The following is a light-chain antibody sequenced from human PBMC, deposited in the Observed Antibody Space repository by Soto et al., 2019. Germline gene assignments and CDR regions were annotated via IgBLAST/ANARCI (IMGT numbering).Light chain of an antibody. J-gene: IGKJ1*01. CDR1: QGISNF. Sequence: DIQMTHSPSSLAASVGDRVTITCRSSQGISNFLAWYQQKPGKVPKLLIYAASTLQSGVPSRFSGSGSGTDFTLTISSLQAEDVAVYYCQQYYSTPSRTFGQGTKVDIK. CDR2: AAS. CDR3: QQYYSTPSRT. V-gene: IGKV1-27*01.